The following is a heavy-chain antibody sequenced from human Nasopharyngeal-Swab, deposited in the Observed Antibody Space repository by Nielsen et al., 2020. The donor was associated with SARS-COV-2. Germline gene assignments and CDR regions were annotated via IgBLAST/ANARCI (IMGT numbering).Heavy chain of an antibody. CDR1: GFTFSSYA. CDR2: ISYDGINK. J-gene: IGHJ4*02. CDR3: ARDHGSSWYRFFDY. V-gene: IGHV3-30-3*01. Sequence: GGSLRPSCAASGFTFSSYAMNWVRQAPGKGLEWVAVISYDGINKYYADSVKGRFTISRDNSKKTLYLQMNSLRAEDTAVYYCARDHGSSWYRFFDYWGQGTLVTVSS. D-gene: IGHD6-13*01.